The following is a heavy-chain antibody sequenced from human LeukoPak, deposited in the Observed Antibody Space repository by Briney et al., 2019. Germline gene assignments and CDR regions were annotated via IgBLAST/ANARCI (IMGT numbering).Heavy chain of an antibody. CDR1: GGTFSSYA. J-gene: IGHJ6*02. CDR3: AREGYDILTGYSPYYYYGMDV. Sequence: GSSVKVSCKASGGTFSSYAISWVRQAPGQGLEWMGRIIPILGIANYAQKFQGRVTITADKSTSTAYMELSSLRSEDTAVYYCAREGYDILTGYSPYYYYGMDVWGQGTTVTVSS. V-gene: IGHV1-69*04. D-gene: IGHD3-9*01. CDR2: IIPILGIA.